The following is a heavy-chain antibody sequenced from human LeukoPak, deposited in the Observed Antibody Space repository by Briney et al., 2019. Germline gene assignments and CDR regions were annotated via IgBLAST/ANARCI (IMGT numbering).Heavy chain of an antibody. Sequence: AGGSLRLSCAASGFTFDDYAMHWVRQAPGKGLEWVSGISWNSGSIGYADSVKGRFTISRDNAKNSLYLQMNSLRAEDTAVYYCAKGEQWELLPPYFDYWGQGTLVTVSS. D-gene: IGHD1-26*01. CDR2: ISWNSGSI. CDR3: AKGEQWELLPPYFDY. J-gene: IGHJ4*02. V-gene: IGHV3-9*01. CDR1: GFTFDDYA.